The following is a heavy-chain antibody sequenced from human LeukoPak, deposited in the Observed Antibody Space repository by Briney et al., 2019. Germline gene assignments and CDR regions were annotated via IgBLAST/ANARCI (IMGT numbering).Heavy chain of an antibody. CDR1: GGSISSSSYY. V-gene: IGHV4-39*07. CDR2: IYYSGST. Sequence: KTSETLSLTCTVSGGSISSSSYYWGWIRQPPGKGLEWIGSIYYSGSTYYNPSLKSRVTISVDTSKNQFSLKLSSVTAADTAVYYCARASLAYCGGDCYYYWYFDLWGRGTLVTVSS. CDR3: ARASLAYCGGDCYYYWYFDL. J-gene: IGHJ2*01. D-gene: IGHD2-21*02.